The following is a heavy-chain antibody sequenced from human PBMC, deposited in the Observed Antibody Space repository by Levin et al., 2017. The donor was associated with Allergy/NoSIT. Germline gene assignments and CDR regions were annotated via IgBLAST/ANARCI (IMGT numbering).Heavy chain of an antibody. Sequence: GESLKISCKGSGYSFTNYWIGWVRQMPGKGLEWMGIIYPGDSDTSYSPSFQGQVTISADKSISTAYLQWSSLKASDTAMYFCARLEQDCSSGDCYGWFDPWGQGTLVTVSS. V-gene: IGHV5-51*01. J-gene: IGHJ5*02. CDR2: IYPGDSDT. CDR1: GYSFTNYW. D-gene: IGHD2-15*01. CDR3: ARLEQDCSSGDCYGWFDP.